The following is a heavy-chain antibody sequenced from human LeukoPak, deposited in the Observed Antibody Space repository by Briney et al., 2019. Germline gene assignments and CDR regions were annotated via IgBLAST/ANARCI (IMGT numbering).Heavy chain of an antibody. J-gene: IGHJ3*01. Sequence: GESLQISCKGSGYSFTSYCIGWVRPVPGKGLEWMGIIYPGDSDTRYSPSFQGQVTISADKSISTAYLQWSSLKASDTAMYYCERPLLVYSSGSVAITNWGQGTMVTVSS. D-gene: IGHD6-19*01. CDR2: IYPGDSDT. V-gene: IGHV5-51*01. CDR1: GYSFTSYC. CDR3: ERPLLVYSSGSVAITN.